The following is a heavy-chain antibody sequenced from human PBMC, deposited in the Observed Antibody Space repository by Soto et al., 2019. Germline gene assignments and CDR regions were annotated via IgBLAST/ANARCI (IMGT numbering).Heavy chain of an antibody. Sequence: ASVKVSCKASGYTFTSYYMHCVRQAPGQGLEWMGIINPSGGSTSYAQKFQGRVTMTRDTSTSTVYMELSSLRSEDTAVYYCARAGGAAAPWFDPWGQGTLVTVSS. D-gene: IGHD6-13*01. CDR3: ARAGGAAAPWFDP. CDR1: GYTFTSYY. V-gene: IGHV1-46*01. J-gene: IGHJ5*02. CDR2: INPSGGST.